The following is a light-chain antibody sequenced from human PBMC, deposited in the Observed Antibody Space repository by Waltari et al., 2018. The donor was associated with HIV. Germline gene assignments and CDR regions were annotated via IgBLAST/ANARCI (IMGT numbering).Light chain of an antibody. CDR2: GAS. CDR3: QQYNNWPPKT. Sequence: EIVMTQSPDTLSVSPGERATLSCRASQSVSSSLAWYQQKPGQAPRLLIYGASTRASCIPARFSGSGSGTEFTLIISSLQSEDFALYYCQQYNNWPPKTFGQGTKVEIK. CDR1: QSVSSS. V-gene: IGKV3-15*01. J-gene: IGKJ1*01.